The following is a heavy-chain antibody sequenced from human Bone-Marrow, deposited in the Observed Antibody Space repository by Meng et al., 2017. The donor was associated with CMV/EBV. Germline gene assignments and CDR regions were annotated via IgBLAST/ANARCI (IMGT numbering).Heavy chain of an antibody. CDR1: GGSFSGYY. CDR3: ARQITTAGTPLDY. J-gene: IGHJ4*02. V-gene: IGHV4-34*01. CDR2: INHSGNT. D-gene: IGHD6-13*01. Sequence: SETLSLTCAVYGGSFSGYYWSWIRQPPGKGLEWIGEINHSGNTNYNPSLKSRVTISVDTSKNQFSLKLSSVTAADTAVYYCARQITTAGTPLDYWGQGTLVTFSS.